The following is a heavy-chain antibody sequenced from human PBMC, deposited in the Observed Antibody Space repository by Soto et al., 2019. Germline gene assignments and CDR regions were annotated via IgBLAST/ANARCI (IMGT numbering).Heavy chain of an antibody. J-gene: IGHJ6*02. V-gene: IGHV1-69*13. CDR3: EIFFNLNDYYYYGMDV. D-gene: IGHD1-20*01. CDR1: GNPFSSYA. CDR2: IIPIFGTA. Sequence: SVQVTCKASGNPFSSYAISWVRQAPGQGHEWMGGIIPIFGTANYAQKFQGRVTITADESTSTAYMELSSLRSEDTAVYYCEIFFNLNDYYYYGMDVWGQGTTVTVSS.